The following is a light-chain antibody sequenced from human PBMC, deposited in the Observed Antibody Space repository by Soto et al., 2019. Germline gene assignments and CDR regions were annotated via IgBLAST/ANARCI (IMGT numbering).Light chain of an antibody. J-gene: IGLJ2*01. V-gene: IGLV1-44*01. CDR2: SDD. CDR1: RSNIGSST. CDR3: AAWDDSLNGLL. Sequence: QSVLTQPPSASGTPGQRVTISCSGSRSNIGSSTVNWCQQFPGTAPKLLIYSDDQRPSGVPDRFSGSKSGTSASLAISGLQSEDEADYYCAAWDDSLNGLLFGGGTKVTVL.